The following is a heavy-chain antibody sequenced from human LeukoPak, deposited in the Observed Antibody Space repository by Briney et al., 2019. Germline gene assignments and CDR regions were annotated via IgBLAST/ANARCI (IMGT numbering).Heavy chain of an antibody. CDR3: ARDSIVYWGYAGAGFDY. CDR2: IKQDGSEK. D-gene: IGHD3-16*01. J-gene: IGHJ4*02. CDR1: GFIFSSYA. V-gene: IGHV3-7*01. Sequence: PGGSLRLSCAASGFIFSSYAMSWVRQAPGKGLEWVANIKQDGSEKYYVDSVKGRFTISRDNAKNSLYLQMNSLRAEDTAVYYCARDSIVYWGYAGAGFDYWGQGTLVTVSS.